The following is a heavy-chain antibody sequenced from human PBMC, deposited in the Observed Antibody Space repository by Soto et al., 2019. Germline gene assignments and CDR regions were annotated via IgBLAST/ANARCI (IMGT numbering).Heavy chain of an antibody. CDR1: GFTFDDYA. J-gene: IGHJ3*02. D-gene: IGHD3-10*01. Sequence: EVQLVESGGGLVQPGRSLRLSCAASGFTFDDYAMHWVRQAPGKGLEWVSGITWNSGSIGYADSVKGRFTISRDNAKNSLYLQMNSLRAEDTALYYCAKAVRIPMLRGVMGGAFDIWGQGTMVTVSS. V-gene: IGHV3-9*01. CDR3: AKAVRIPMLRGVMGGAFDI. CDR2: ITWNSGSI.